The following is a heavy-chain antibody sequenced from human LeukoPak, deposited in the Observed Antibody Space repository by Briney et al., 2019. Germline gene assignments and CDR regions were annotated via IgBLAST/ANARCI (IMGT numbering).Heavy chain of an antibody. D-gene: IGHD6-19*01. Sequence: ASVKVSCKSSGYTFTNYGIIWVRQAPGQGLEWIGWISANNDNTNYGQKLQGRVTMTTDTSTTTAYMELRSLRSEDTAVYYCARDRGYSSGWSWFDPWGQGTLVTVSS. J-gene: IGHJ5*02. CDR2: ISANNDNT. CDR1: GYTFTNYG. V-gene: IGHV1-18*01. CDR3: ARDRGYSSGWSWFDP.